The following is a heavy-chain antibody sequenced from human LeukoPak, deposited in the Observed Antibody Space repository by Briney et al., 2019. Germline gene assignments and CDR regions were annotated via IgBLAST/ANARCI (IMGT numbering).Heavy chain of an antibody. CDR2: INPKTGGT. D-gene: IGHD6-19*01. CDR3: TREYNSGWFFDY. Sequence: ASVKVSCKASGYTFTVYYMHWVRQAPGQGLEWMGWINPKTGGTNYAQKFQGKVTMTRDTSITTAYMELSRLRSDDTAVYYCTREYNSGWFFDYWGQGTLVTVSS. J-gene: IGHJ4*02. V-gene: IGHV1-2*02. CDR1: GYTFTVYY.